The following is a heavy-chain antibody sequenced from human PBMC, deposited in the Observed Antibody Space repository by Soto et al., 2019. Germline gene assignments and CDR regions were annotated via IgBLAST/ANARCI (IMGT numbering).Heavy chain of an antibody. D-gene: IGHD3-3*01. CDR2: ISGSGGST. V-gene: IGHV3-23*01. CDR3: AKEETPSSYYDFWSGRGYMDV. J-gene: IGHJ6*03. CDR1: GFTFSSYA. Sequence: GGSLRLSCAASGFTFSSYAMSWVRQAPGKGLEWVSAISGSGGSTYYADSVKGRFTISRDNSKNTLYLQMNSLRAEDTAVYYCAKEETPSSYYDFWSGRGYMDVWGKGTTVTVSS.